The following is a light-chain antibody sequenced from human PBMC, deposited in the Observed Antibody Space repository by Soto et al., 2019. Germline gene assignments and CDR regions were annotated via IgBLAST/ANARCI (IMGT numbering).Light chain of an antibody. V-gene: IGKV3-11*01. CDR1: QSVSSY. Sequence: EIVLTQSPATLSLSPGERATLSCRASQSVSSYLAWYQQKPGQAPRLLIYDASNWATGIPARFSGSGSGTDFTLTISSLEPEDFAVYYCPQRSNWPGTFGQGTKVDIK. CDR2: DAS. J-gene: IGKJ1*01. CDR3: PQRSNWPGT.